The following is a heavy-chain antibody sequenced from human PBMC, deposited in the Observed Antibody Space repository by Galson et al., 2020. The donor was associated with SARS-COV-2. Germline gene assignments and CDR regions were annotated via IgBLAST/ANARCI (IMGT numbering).Heavy chain of an antibody. CDR3: ARDKGFGENWFTP. Sequence: SETLSLTCTVSGGSISSGISYWNWIRQPAGKGLEWIGRIYTSGNTNYNSSLKSRVTMSVVTSKNQFSLKLTSVTAADTAVYYCARDKGFGENWFTPWGQGTLVTVSS. CDR1: GGSISSGISY. D-gene: IGHD3-10*01. CDR2: IYTSGNT. V-gene: IGHV4-61*02. J-gene: IGHJ5*02.